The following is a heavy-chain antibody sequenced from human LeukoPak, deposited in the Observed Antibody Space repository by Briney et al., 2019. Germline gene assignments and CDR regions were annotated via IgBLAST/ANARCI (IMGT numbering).Heavy chain of an antibody. D-gene: IGHD4-17*01. CDR2: ISGSGGST. Sequence: GGSLRLSCAASGFTFSSYAMSWVRQAPGKGLEWVSAISGSGGSTYYADSVKGRFTIARDNAKNRLYLQMNSLRAEDTAVYYCAKGLVYGDDYWGQGTLVTVSS. CDR1: GFTFSSYA. J-gene: IGHJ4*02. V-gene: IGHV3-23*01. CDR3: AKGLVYGDDY.